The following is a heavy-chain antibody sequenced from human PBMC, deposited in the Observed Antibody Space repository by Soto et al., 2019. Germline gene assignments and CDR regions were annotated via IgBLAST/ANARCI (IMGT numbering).Heavy chain of an antibody. Sequence: EVQLVESGGGLVQPGGSLRRSCAASGFPFSSYAMNWVRQTPDKGLEWLSYISDSGSTIHYADSVKGRFTISRDNAKNSLYLQMNSLRADDTAVYYCTRDGSWGQGTLVTVSS. CDR1: GFPFSSYA. CDR2: ISDSGSTI. J-gene: IGHJ5*02. D-gene: IGHD5-12*01. V-gene: IGHV3-48*01. CDR3: TRDGS.